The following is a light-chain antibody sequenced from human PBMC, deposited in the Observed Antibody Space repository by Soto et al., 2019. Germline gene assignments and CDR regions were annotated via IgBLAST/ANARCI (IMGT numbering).Light chain of an antibody. V-gene: IGKV3-11*01. CDR3: QQRYAWPLIT. CDR1: RSVRSY. Sequence: EIVLTQSPATLSLSPGERATLSCRASRSVRSYLAWYQQKPRQAPRLLIYDASNRAAGIPARFSGSRSGTDFTLTISSLEPGDFAVYYCQQRYAWPLITFVPGTRLEIK. J-gene: IGKJ5*01. CDR2: DAS.